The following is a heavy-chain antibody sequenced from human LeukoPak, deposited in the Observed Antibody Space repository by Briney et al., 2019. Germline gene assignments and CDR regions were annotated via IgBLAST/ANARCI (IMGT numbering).Heavy chain of an antibody. J-gene: IGHJ6*03. Sequence: SETLSLTCTVSGGSISSYYWSWIRQPAGKGLEWIGRIYTSGSTNYNPSLKSRVTMSVDTSKNQFSLKLSSVTAADTAVYYCARVSQLELRLWYYYYMDVWGKGTTVTVSS. D-gene: IGHD1-7*01. CDR2: IYTSGST. CDR3: ARVSQLELRLWYYYYMDV. CDR1: GGSISSYY. V-gene: IGHV4-4*07.